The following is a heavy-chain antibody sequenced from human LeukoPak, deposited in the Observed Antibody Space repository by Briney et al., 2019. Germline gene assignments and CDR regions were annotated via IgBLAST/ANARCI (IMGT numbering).Heavy chain of an antibody. CDR1: GGSISSYY. D-gene: IGHD4-17*01. CDR2: IYYSGST. V-gene: IGHV4-59*08. Sequence: SETLSLTCTVSGGSISSYYWSWIRQPPGKGLEWIGYIYYSGSTNYNPSLKSRVTISVDTSKNQFSLKLSSVTAADTAVYYCARHRTTLEYFQHWGQGTLVTVSS. J-gene: IGHJ1*01. CDR3: ARHRTTLEYFQH.